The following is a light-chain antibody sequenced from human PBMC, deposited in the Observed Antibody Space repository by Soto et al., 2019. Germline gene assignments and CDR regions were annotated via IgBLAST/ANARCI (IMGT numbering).Light chain of an antibody. CDR3: QQYYSTPIT. CDR1: QSVLYSSNNKNY. Sequence: DIVMTQSPASLAVSLGERATINCKSGQSVLYSSNNKNYLAWYQQKPGQPPKLLIYWASTRESGVPDRFSGSGSGTDFTLTISSLQAEDVAVYYCQQYYSTPITFGQGTRLEIK. CDR2: WAS. J-gene: IGKJ5*01. V-gene: IGKV4-1*01.